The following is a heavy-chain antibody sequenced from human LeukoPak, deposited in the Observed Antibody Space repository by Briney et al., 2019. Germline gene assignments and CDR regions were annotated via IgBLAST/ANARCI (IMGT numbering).Heavy chain of an antibody. J-gene: IGHJ3*02. CDR1: GFTFSSYA. Sequence: GGSLRLSCADSGFTFSSYAMSWVRQAPGKGLEWVSAISGSGGSTYYADSVKGRFTISRDNSKNTLYLQMNSLRAEDTAVYYCAKVGYDILTGTGDDAFDIWGQGTMVTVSS. CDR3: AKVGYDILTGTGDDAFDI. D-gene: IGHD3-9*01. CDR2: ISGSGGST. V-gene: IGHV3-23*01.